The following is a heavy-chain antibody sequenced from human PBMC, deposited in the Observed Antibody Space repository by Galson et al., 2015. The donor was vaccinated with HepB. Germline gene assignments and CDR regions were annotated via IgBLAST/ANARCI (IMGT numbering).Heavy chain of an antibody. V-gene: IGHV1-3*01. CDR3: ARGDPQVFFDSNGSLVY. CDR2: INRDNGNT. D-gene: IGHD3-22*01. J-gene: IGHJ1*01. CDR1: GYTSNDFA. Sequence: SVKVSCKASGYTSNDFAIHWLRQAPGQGLEWLGWINRDNGNTKHSQKLRGRLTIPRDRFANTAYMELTSLRSEDTAVYYCARGDPQVFFDSNGSLVYWGQGTLVTVSS.